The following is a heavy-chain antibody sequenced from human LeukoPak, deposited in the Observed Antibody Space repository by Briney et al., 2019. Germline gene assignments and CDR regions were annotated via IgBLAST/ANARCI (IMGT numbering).Heavy chain of an antibody. CDR2: ITYDGSNK. V-gene: IGHV3-30-3*01. D-gene: IGHD3-22*01. Sequence: PGGSLRLSCAASGFTFSSYVMHWVRQAPGKGLEWVAVITYDGSNKYYAESVKGRFTISRDNSKNTLDLQMNSLGAEDTAVYYCARGGYYYGAFDIWGQGTMVTVSS. J-gene: IGHJ3*02. CDR1: GFTFSSYV. CDR3: ARGGYYYGAFDI.